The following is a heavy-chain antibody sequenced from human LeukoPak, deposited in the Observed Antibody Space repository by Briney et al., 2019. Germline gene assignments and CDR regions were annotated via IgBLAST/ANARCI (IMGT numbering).Heavy chain of an antibody. CDR2: IKQDGSEK. Sequence: PGGSLRLSCAVSGITLSNYGMSWVRQAPGKGLEWVANIKQDGSEKYYVDSVKGRFTISRDNAKNSLYLQMNSLRAEDTAVYYCAREGYYKVDYWGQGTLVTVSS. CDR3: AREGYYKVDY. CDR1: GITLSNYG. D-gene: IGHD2-8*01. J-gene: IGHJ4*02. V-gene: IGHV3-7*01.